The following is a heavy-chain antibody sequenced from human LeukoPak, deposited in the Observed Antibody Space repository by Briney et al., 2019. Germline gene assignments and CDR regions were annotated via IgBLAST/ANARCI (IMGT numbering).Heavy chain of an antibody. CDR1: GGSISSSSYY. CDR3: ARGPRFGATKTPDY. J-gene: IGHJ4*02. V-gene: IGHV4-39*07. Sequence: SETLSLTCTVSGGSISSSSYYWGWIRQPPGKGLEWIGSIYYSGSTYYNPSLKSRVTMSVDTSKNQFSLKLSSVTAADTAVYYCARGPRFGATKTPDYWGQGTLVTVSS. D-gene: IGHD5-12*01. CDR2: IYYSGST.